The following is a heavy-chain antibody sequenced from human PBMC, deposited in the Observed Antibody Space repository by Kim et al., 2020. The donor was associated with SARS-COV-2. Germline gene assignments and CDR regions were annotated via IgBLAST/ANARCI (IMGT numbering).Heavy chain of an antibody. V-gene: IGHV4-34*01. J-gene: IGHJ6*01. CDR1: GGSFSGYY. Sequence: SETLSLTCAVYGGSFSGYYWSWIRQPPGKGLEWIGEINHSGSTNYNPSLKSRVTISVDTSKNQFSLKLSSVTAADTAVYYCARAQYFAHIVVVTASRYG. CDR3: ARAQYFAHIVVVTASRYG. D-gene: IGHD2-21*02. CDR2: INHSGST.